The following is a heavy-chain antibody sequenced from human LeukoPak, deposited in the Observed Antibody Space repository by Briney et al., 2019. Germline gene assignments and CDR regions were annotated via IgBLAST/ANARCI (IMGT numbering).Heavy chain of an antibody. D-gene: IGHD3-10*02. CDR3: ARAQTMFWEFDGFDI. J-gene: IGHJ3*02. CDR1: GFTFSAYS. CDR2: MTRSSAI. Sequence: GGSLRLSCAASGFTFSAYSMIWVRQAPGKGLEWVATMTRSSAIFYADSVKGRFTISRDNAKNSVYLQMNSLRDEDTAVYSCARAQTMFWEFDGFDIWGRGTKVTVSS. V-gene: IGHV3-48*02.